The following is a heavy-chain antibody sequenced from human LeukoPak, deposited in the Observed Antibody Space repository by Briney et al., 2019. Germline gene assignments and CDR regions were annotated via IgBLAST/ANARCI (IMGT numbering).Heavy chain of an antibody. CDR3: TKDSVAAAGTAWFDP. V-gene: IGHV3-23*01. D-gene: IGHD6-13*01. J-gene: IGHJ5*02. CDR2: ISHNGDRI. Sequence: GGSLRLSCAASGYTFSNYAMTWVRQAPGKRLEWVSGISHNGDRIYYADSVKGRFAISRDNSKNTLYLQMNSLRPEDTALYYCTKDSVAAAGTAWFDPWGQGTLVTVSS. CDR1: GYTFSNYA.